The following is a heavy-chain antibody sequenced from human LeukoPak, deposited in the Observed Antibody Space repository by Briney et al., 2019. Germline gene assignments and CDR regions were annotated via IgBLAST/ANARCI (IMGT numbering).Heavy chain of an antibody. V-gene: IGHV4-38-2*02. CDR3: ARHPGGYCSSTSCYTGGVFDI. CDR2: IYHSGST. CDR1: GYSISSGYY. J-gene: IGHJ3*02. D-gene: IGHD2-2*02. Sequence: SETLSLTCTVSGYSISSGYYWGWIRQPPGKGLEWIGSIYHSGSTYYNPSLKSRVTISVDTSKSQFSLKLSSVTAADTAVYYCARHPGGYCSSTSCYTGGVFDIWGQGAMVTVSS.